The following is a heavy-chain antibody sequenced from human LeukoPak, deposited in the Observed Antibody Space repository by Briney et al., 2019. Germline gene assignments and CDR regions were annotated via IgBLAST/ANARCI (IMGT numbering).Heavy chain of an antibody. CDR2: ISAYNGNT. CDR3: ARARVGAYNWFDP. D-gene: IGHD1-26*01. V-gene: IGHV1-18*01. J-gene: IGHJ5*02. CDR1: GGTFSSYA. Sequence: ASVKVSCKASGGTFSSYAISWVRQAPGQGLEWMGWISAYNGNTNYAQKLQGRVTMTTDTSTSTAYMELRSLRSDDTAVYYCARARVGAYNWFDPWGQGTLVTVSS.